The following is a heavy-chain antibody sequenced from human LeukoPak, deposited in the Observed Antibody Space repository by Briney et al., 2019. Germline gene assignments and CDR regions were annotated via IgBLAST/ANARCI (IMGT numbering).Heavy chain of an antibody. J-gene: IGHJ4*02. Sequence: SETLSLTCTVYGGSFNGYYWSWIRQPPGKGLEWIGENNPSGRTNYNPSLKSRVTISVDPSKNQFSLKLSSVTAADTAVYYCARTHFIISNYFDYWGQGTLVTVSS. CDR2: NNPSGRT. D-gene: IGHD3-3*02. V-gene: IGHV4-34*01. CDR1: GGSFNGYY. CDR3: ARTHFIISNYFDY.